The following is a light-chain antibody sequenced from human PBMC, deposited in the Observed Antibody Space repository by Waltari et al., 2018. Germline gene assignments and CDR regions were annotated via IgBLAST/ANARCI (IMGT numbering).Light chain of an antibody. V-gene: IGKV3-20*01. CDR2: DAS. CDR3: QHYDISAPWT. J-gene: IGKJ1*01. CDR1: QSVSSNY. Sequence: EIRLTQSPGTLSLSPGERATLSCRASQSVSSNYLAWYQQKPGQAPRLLIYDASSRATGIPARFSGSGSGTDFTLTISRLEPEDFAVYFCQHYDISAPWTFGQGTKVEI.